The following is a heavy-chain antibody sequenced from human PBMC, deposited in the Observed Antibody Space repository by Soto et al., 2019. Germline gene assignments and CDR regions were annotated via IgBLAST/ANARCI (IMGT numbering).Heavy chain of an antibody. CDR3: ARPRLPYYYYYGMDV. Sequence: ESGGGVVQPGRSLRLSCAASGFIFSSYGMHWVRQAPGKGLEWVAVISDDGTNRYYADSVKGRFTISRDSSKNTLYLHMDSLRVEDTAVYYCARPRLPYYYYYGMDVWGQGTTVTVSS. J-gene: IGHJ6*02. V-gene: IGHV3-30*03. CDR2: ISDDGTNR. CDR1: GFIFSSYG. D-gene: IGHD3-16*01.